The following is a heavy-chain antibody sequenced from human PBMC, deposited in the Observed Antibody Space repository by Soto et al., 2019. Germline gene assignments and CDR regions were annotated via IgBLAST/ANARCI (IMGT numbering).Heavy chain of an antibody. D-gene: IGHD2-2*01. J-gene: IGHJ5*02. Sequence: QVQLVQSGGEVKRPGASVKVSCKTSGYTFSNYGITWVRQAPGQPLEWLGWISLYSDGTNYAQKFQGRVSMTTDTSTTTAHMELTSLRSDDTAVYYCARVVPGAEAWFGPWGQGTLVTVSS. CDR1: GYTFSNYG. V-gene: IGHV1-18*01. CDR2: ISLYSDGT. CDR3: ARVVPGAEAWFGP.